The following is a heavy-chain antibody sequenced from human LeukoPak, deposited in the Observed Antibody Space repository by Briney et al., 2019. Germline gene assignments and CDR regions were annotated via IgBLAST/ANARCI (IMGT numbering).Heavy chain of an antibody. V-gene: IGHV3-30*02. CDR3: ARQETSSYNGAFDI. J-gene: IGHJ3*02. Sequence: GGSLRLSCAASGFTFSSYGMHWVRQAPGKGLEWVAFIRYDGSKKYYADSVKGRFTISRDNAKNSLYLQMNSLRADDTAVYHCARQETSSYNGAFDIWGQGTMVTVSS. CDR1: GFTFSSYG. CDR2: IRYDGSKK. D-gene: IGHD1-26*01.